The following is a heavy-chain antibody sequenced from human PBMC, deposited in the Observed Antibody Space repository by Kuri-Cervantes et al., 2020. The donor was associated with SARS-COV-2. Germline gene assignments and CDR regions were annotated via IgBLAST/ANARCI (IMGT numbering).Heavy chain of an antibody. CDR3: AKDVYQYSSGWYRYMDV. CDR1: GFTFSSYA. J-gene: IGHJ6*03. V-gene: IGHV3-30*02. Sequence: GGSLRLSCAASGFTFSSYAMHWVRQAPGKGLEWVAFIRYDGSNKYYADSVKGRFTISRDNSKNTLYLQMNSLRAEDTAVYYCAKDVYQYSSGWYRYMDVWGKGTTVTDSS. CDR2: IRYDGSNK. D-gene: IGHD6-19*01.